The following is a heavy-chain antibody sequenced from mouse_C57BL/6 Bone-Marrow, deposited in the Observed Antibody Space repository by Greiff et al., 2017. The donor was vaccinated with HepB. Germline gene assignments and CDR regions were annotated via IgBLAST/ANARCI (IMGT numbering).Heavy chain of an antibody. CDR2: IYPRDGST. V-gene: IGHV1-78*01. Sequence: VQLQQSDAELVKPGASVKISCKVSGYTFTDHTIHWMKQRPEQGLEWIGYIYPRDGSTKYNEKFKGKATWTADKSSSTAYMQLNSLTSEDSAVYFCARGYYGSRGYFDVWGTGTTVTVSS. CDR3: ARGYYGSRGYFDV. J-gene: IGHJ1*03. D-gene: IGHD1-1*01. CDR1: GYTFTDHT.